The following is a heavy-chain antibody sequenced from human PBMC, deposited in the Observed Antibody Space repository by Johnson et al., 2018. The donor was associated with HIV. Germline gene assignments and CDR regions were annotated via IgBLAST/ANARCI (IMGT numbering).Heavy chain of an antibody. Sequence: QVQLVESGGGVVQPGRSLRLPCAASGFTFSSYAMHSVRQAPGKGLEWVSAISYDGSNKYYAYSSTARFTISRYNSKNTLYLQMNSLRAEDTAVYYCARDSVIGGIELSRPDAFDIWGQGTMVTVSS. D-gene: IGHD2/OR15-2a*01. J-gene: IGHJ3*02. CDR3: ARDSVIGGIELSRPDAFDI. V-gene: IGHV3-30-3*01. CDR1: GFTFSSYA. CDR2: ISYDGSNK.